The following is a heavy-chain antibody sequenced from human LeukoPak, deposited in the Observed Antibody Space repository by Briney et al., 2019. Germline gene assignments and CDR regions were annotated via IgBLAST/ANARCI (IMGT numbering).Heavy chain of an antibody. CDR1: GFPFSSHW. CDR2: IKQDGSEK. V-gene: IGHV3-7*01. J-gene: IGHJ2*01. D-gene: IGHD2-15*01. CDR3: AGGQGWHFDL. Sequence: GGSLRLSCAASGFPFSSHWLSWVRQAPGKGLEWVANIKQDGSEKYYVDSVKGRFTISRDNAKNSLYLQMNSLRAEDKAVYYCAGGQGWHFDLWGLGTLITVSS.